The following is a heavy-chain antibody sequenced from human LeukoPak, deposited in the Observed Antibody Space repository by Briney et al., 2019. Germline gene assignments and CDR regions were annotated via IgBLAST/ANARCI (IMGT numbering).Heavy chain of an antibody. V-gene: IGHV3-7*01. CDR2: IKQDGSEK. Sequence: GGSLRLSCAASGFTFSTYWMNWVRQAPGKGLEWVANIKQDGSEKYYVDSVKGRFTISRDNAKNSLYLQMNSLRAEDTAVYYCARDMYDILTGYYSGMDVWGQGTTVTVSS. J-gene: IGHJ6*02. D-gene: IGHD3-9*01. CDR3: ARDMYDILTGYYSGMDV. CDR1: GFTFSTYW.